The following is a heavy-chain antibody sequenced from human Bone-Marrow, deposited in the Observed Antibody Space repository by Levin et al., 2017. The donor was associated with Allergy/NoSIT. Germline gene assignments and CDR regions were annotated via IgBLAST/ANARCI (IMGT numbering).Heavy chain of an antibody. V-gene: IGHV4-34*12. D-gene: IGHD2-2*01. CDR1: GGSFSGYF. J-gene: IGHJ4*02. CDR2: IVHTGDI. Sequence: SETLSLTCAVSGGSFSGYFWSWIRQSPEKGLEWVGEIVHTGDINYNPSLRGRAIVSTDTSKNHFLLSLTSVTAADTGIYYCARGLLASWHFDSWGQGIQVIVSS. CDR3: ARGLLASWHFDS.